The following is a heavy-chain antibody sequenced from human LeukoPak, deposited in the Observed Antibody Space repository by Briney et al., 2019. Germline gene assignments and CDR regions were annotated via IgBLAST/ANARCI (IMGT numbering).Heavy chain of an antibody. CDR1: GYSISSGYY. D-gene: IGHD4-11*01. J-gene: IGHJ5*02. CDR2: IYHSGST. CDR3: ARAYSNWFDP. V-gene: IGHV4-38-2*01. Sequence: SETLSLTCAVSGYSISSGYYWGWIRQPPGKGLEWLGSIYHSGSTYNNPSLKSRVTMSVDTSKNQFSLKLTSVTAADTALYYCARAYSNWFDPWGQGTLVTVPS.